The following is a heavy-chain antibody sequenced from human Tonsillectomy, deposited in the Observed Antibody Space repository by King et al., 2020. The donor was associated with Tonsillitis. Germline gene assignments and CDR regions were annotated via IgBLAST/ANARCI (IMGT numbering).Heavy chain of an antibody. D-gene: IGHD3-22*01. CDR3: ARRYYDSSGYPTVDY. CDR1: GGSISSSSYY. Sequence: QLQLQESGPGLVKPSETLSLTCTVSGGSISSSSYYWGWIRQPPGKGLEWIGSIYYSGSTYYNPSPKSRVTISVDTSKNQFSLKLSSVTAADTAVYYCARRYYDSSGYPTVDYWGQGTLVTVSS. CDR2: IYYSGST. J-gene: IGHJ4*02. V-gene: IGHV4-39*07.